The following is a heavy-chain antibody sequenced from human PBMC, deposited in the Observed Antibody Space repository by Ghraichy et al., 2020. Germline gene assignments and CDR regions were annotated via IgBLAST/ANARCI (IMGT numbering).Heavy chain of an antibody. CDR3: ARRGFYFDY. CDR2: NTHSGST. V-gene: IGHV4-34*01. CDR1: GGSFSGYY. J-gene: IGHJ4*02. Sequence: ETLSLTCAVYGGSFSGYYWSWIRQSPGKGLEWIGENTHSGSTKYNPSLKSRVTISVDTSKNQFTLHVSSVTAADTAVYYCARRGFYFDYWGQGTQVTVSS.